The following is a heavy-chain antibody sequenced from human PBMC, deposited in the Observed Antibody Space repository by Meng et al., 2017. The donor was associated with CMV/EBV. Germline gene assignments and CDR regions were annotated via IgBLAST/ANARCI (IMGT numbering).Heavy chain of an antibody. CDR1: GFRFSYYG. CDR3: AKAPQMFLEWLSIDY. V-gene: IGHV3-30*02. J-gene: IGHJ4*02. D-gene: IGHD3-3*01. Sequence: GGSLRLSCAASGFRFSYYGMHWVRQAPGKGLEWVAFLHYGVGTKYYADSVKGRFTISRDNSKNTLYLQMNSLRPDDTAVYYCAKAPQMFLEWLSIDYWGQGTLVTVSS. CDR2: LHYGVGTK.